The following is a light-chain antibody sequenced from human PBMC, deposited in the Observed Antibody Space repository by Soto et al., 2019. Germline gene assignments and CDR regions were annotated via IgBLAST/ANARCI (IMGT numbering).Light chain of an antibody. J-gene: IGKJ1*01. V-gene: IGKV1-5*01. CDR2: DAS. CDR1: QSISSW. CDR3: QQYNSYLWT. Sequence: DIPMTQSPSTLSASVGDRVTITCRASQSISSWLAWYQQKPGKAPKLLIYDASSLDSGVTSRFSGSGSETEFTLTISSLQPDDFATYYCQQYNSYLWTFGQGTKVEIK.